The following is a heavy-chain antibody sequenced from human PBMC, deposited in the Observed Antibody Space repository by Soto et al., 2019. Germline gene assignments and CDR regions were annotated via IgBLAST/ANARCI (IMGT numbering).Heavy chain of an antibody. J-gene: IGHJ4*02. Sequence: GGSLRLSCAASGFTFSSYGMHWVRQAPGKGLEWVAVIWYDGSNKYYADSVKGRFTISRDNSKNTLYLQMNSLRAEDTAVYYCARGPRPRQPLGDYFDYWGQGTLVTVSS. CDR1: GFTFSSYG. D-gene: IGHD7-27*01. CDR2: IWYDGSNK. CDR3: ARGPRPRQPLGDYFDY. V-gene: IGHV3-33*01.